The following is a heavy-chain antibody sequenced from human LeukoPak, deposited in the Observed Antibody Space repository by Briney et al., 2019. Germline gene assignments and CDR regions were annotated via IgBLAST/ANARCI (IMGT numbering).Heavy chain of an antibody. J-gene: IGHJ3*02. D-gene: IGHD6-19*01. CDR1: GVSLTRVGYY. CDR3: ASKSPRIAVDAFDI. V-gene: IGHV4-31*03. Sequence: SQTLSPTRTVSGVSLTRVGYYWRWVRQHPGKGLEWIGYIYYSGSTYYNPSLKSRVTISVDTSKNQFSLKLSSVTAADTAVYYCASKSPRIAVDAFDIWGQGTMVTVSS. CDR2: IYYSGST.